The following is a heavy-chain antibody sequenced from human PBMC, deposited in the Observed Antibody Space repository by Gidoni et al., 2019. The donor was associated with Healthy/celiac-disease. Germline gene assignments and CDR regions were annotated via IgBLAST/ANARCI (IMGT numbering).Heavy chain of an antibody. CDR2: FYYSGST. D-gene: IGHD3-22*01. CDR1: GGSFSSYY. J-gene: IGHJ5*02. CDR3: ARADRTYYYDSSGYNPGPLPWFDP. Sequence: QVQLQESGAGLVKPSETLSLTCTVSGGSFSSYYESWIRQPPGKGLEWIGYFYYSGSTNYNPSLKSRVTISVDTSKNQFSLKLSSVTASDTAVYYCARADRTYYYDSSGYNPGPLPWFDPWGQGTLVTVSS. V-gene: IGHV4-59*01.